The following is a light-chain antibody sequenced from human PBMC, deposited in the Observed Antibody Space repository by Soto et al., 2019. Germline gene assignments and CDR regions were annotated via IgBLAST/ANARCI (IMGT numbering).Light chain of an antibody. CDR2: DAS. J-gene: IGKJ1*01. V-gene: IGKV3-11*01. CDR3: PQRSNWPPPWT. CDR1: QSVSSY. Sequence: EIVLSQSPATLSLSPGERATLSCRASQSVSSYLAWYQHIPGQAPRLLIYDASKRATGIPARFSGSGSGTAFTPTISSLEPEEFAVYSCPQRSNWPPPWTFGQGTKVEVK.